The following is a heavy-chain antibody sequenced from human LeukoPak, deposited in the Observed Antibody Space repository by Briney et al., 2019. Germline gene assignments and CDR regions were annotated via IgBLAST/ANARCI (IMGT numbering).Heavy chain of an antibody. CDR3: TRYSGYSDY. CDR2: IRSNTAYGGTT. V-gene: IGHV3-49*04. D-gene: IGHD5-12*01. J-gene: IGHJ4*02. Sequence: GGSPRLSCTPSGFTFAEHAMSRVRQTPGKGLEWGGFIRSNTAYGGTTEYAGSVQGRFTISRDDSKSIAYLQMNSLKTEDTAVYYCTRYSGYSDYWGQGTLVTVSS. CDR1: GFTFAEHA.